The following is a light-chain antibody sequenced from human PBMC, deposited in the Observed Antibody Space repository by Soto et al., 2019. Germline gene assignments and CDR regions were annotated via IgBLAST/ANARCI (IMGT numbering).Light chain of an antibody. CDR2: EVN. V-gene: IGLV2-23*02. J-gene: IGLJ1*01. CDR1: SSNVGSYKL. Sequence: QSALTQPASVSGSPGQSITISCTGTSSNVGSYKLVSWYQQHPGKAPKLMIFEVNKRPSGVSNRFSGSKSGNTASLTISGLKVEDKADYYCCSSGGSPTYVFGTGTKVTVL. CDR3: CSSGGSPTYV.